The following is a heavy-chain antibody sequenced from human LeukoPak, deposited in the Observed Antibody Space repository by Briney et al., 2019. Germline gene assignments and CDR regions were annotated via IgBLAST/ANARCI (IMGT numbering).Heavy chain of an antibody. V-gene: IGHV3-23*01. J-gene: IGHJ6*01. CDR3: AXXXXXXXGXDV. CDR1: GFTFSSYA. CDR2: ISGSGGSR. Sequence: GGSLRLSCAASGFTFSSYAMSWVRQAPGKGLEWVSGISGSGGSRYYADSVKGRFTISRDYSKNTLYLQMNSLRADDTAVYYCAXXXXXXXGXDVWXXGXTVTV.